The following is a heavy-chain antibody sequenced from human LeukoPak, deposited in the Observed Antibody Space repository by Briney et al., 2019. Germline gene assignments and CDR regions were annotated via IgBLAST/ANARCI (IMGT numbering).Heavy chain of an antibody. Sequence: GASVKVSCKASGYTFTGYYIHWVRQAPGQGLEWMGWINPNSGDTHYAQKFRGRVTMTSDTSISTAYMELSSLRSEDTAVYYCAQKGYSYGTGFDYWGQGTLVTVSS. CDR3: AQKGYSYGTGFDY. CDR1: GYTFTGYY. CDR2: INPNSGDT. J-gene: IGHJ4*02. V-gene: IGHV1-2*02. D-gene: IGHD5-18*01.